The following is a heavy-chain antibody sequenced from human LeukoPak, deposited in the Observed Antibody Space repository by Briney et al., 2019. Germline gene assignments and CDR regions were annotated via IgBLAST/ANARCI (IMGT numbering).Heavy chain of an antibody. J-gene: IGHJ4*02. D-gene: IGHD6-25*01. CDR1: GYSVSSDYY. Sequence: SETLSLTCTVSGYSVSSDYYWGWIRQSPGKGLEWIGSIYYSGSTYYNPSLKSRVTISVDTSKNQFSLKLSSVTAADTAVYYCARDSALDYWGQGTLVTVSS. CDR3: ARDSALDY. CDR2: IYYSGST. V-gene: IGHV4-38-2*02.